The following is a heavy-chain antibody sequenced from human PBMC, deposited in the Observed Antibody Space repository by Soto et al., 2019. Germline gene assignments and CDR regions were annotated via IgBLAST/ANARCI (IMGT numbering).Heavy chain of an antibody. CDR2: ISAYNGNT. J-gene: IGHJ3*02. D-gene: IGHD4-17*01. V-gene: IGHV1-18*01. Sequence: GVPLNVSCKGSGYTFTRYVISWVRKAHGQGLEWMGWISAYNGNTNYAKKRQGRVTMTTDTSTSTAYMELRSLRSDDTAVYYCARPKYDYDAFDIWGHGTMVTVS. CDR3: ARPKYDYDAFDI. CDR1: GYTFTRYV.